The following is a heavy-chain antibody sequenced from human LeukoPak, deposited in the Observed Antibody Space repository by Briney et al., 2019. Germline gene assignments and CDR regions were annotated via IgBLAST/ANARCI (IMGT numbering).Heavy chain of an antibody. CDR2: ISGSGGST. J-gene: IGHJ4*02. Sequence: GGSLRLSCAASGFTFSSYAMSWVRQAPGKGLEWVSAISGSGGSTYYADSVKGRFTISRDNSKNTLYLQMNSLRAEDTAVYYCAKWLSYFSQQWLVLPYFDYWGQGTLVTVSS. D-gene: IGHD6-19*01. V-gene: IGHV3-23*01. CDR3: AKWLSYFSQQWLVLPYFDY. CDR1: GFTFSSYA.